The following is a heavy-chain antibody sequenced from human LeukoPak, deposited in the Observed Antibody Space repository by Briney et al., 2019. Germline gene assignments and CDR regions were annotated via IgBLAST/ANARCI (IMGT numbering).Heavy chain of an antibody. J-gene: IGHJ4*02. CDR3: ARDVTGTNFFDN. CDR1: GGSISSGGYY. Sequence: SETLSLTCTVSGGSISSGGYYWSWIRQHPGKGLEWIGYIYYSGSTYYSPSLKSRVTITVDTSKNQFSLKLSSVTAADTAVYYCARDVTGTNFFDNWGQGTLVTVSS. V-gene: IGHV4-31*03. D-gene: IGHD1-7*01. CDR2: IYYSGST.